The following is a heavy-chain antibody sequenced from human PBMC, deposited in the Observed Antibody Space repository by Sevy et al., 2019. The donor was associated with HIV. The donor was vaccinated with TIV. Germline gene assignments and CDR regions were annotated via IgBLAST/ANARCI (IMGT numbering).Heavy chain of an antibody. J-gene: IGHJ3*02. D-gene: IGHD1-7*01. CDR1: GFTFSSYD. CDR3: ARGGLELRDIRAFDI. V-gene: IGHV3-13*01. CDR2: IGTAGDT. Sequence: GGSLRLSCAASGFTFSSYDMHWVRQATGKGLEWVSAIGTAGDTYYPGSVKGRFTISRENAKNSLYLQMNSLRAGDTAVYYCARGGLELRDIRAFDIWGQGTMVTVS.